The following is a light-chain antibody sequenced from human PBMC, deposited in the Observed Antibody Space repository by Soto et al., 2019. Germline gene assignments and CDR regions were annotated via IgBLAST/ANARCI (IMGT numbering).Light chain of an antibody. CDR2: SNN. Sequence: QSVLTQPPSASGTPVQRVTISCSGSSSNIGSNTVNWYQQLPGTAPKLLIYSNNQRPSGVPDRFSGSKSGTSASLAISGLHSEYEADYYCAAWDDSLNGLVFVGGTKLTVL. J-gene: IGLJ2*01. CDR1: SSNIGSNT. V-gene: IGLV1-44*01. CDR3: AAWDDSLNGLV.